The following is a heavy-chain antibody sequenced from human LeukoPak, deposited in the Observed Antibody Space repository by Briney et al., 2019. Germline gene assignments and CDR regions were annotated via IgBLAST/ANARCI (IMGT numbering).Heavy chain of an antibody. CDR3: ARGLFNAEYFQH. CDR2: IKGDGSEK. V-gene: IGHV3-7*01. CDR1: GFTFSSYW. Sequence: GGSLRLSCAASGFTFSSYWMTWVRQAPGKGLEWVGNIKGDGSEKYYVDSVKGRFTISRDNAKNSLYLQMNSLRAEDTAVYYCARGLFNAEYFQHWGQGTLVTVSS. D-gene: IGHD3-22*01. J-gene: IGHJ1*01.